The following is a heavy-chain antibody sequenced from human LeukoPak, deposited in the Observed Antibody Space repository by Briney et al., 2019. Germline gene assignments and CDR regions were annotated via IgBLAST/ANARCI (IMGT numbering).Heavy chain of an antibody. CDR1: EFIVSINY. V-gene: IGHV3-53*01. Sequence: GGSLRLSCAASEFIVSINYMTWVRQAPGKGLEWVSVIYSGGSTYYADSVKGRFTISRDNSKNTLYLQMNSLRAEDTAVYYCARSLLYGSGNLGGFDYWGQGTLVTVSS. D-gene: IGHD3-10*01. CDR2: IYSGGST. J-gene: IGHJ4*02. CDR3: ARSLLYGSGNLGGFDY.